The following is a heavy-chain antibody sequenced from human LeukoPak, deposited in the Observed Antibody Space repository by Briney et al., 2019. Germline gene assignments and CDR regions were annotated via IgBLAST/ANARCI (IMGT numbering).Heavy chain of an antibody. CDR3: ARTTRHYYGSGSPKYYFDY. V-gene: IGHV1-2*02. J-gene: IGHJ4*02. CDR1: GYTFTVYY. D-gene: IGHD3-10*01. CDR2: INPNSGGT. Sequence: ASVKVSCKASGYTFTVYYMHWVRQAPGQGLEWMGWINPNSGGTNYAQKFQGRVTMTRDMSTSAVYMELSSLRSEDTAVYYRARTTRHYYGSGSPKYYFDYWGQGTLVTVSS.